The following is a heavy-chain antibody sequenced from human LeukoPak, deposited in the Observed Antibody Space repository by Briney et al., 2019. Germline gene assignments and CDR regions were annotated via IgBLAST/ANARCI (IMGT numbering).Heavy chain of an antibody. CDR1: GGSFSHYY. D-gene: IGHD2-21*01. CDR2: IHHSGTT. CDR3: ARPDVVDYYFDY. J-gene: IGHJ4*02. V-gene: IGHV4-34*01. Sequence: PSETLSLTCVVYGGSFSHYYWTWIRQAPGKGLEWIGEIHHSGTTNYNPSLKSRLTISIDTSRNQFSLKLNSVTAADTAVYYCARPDVVDYYFDYWGQGALVTVSA.